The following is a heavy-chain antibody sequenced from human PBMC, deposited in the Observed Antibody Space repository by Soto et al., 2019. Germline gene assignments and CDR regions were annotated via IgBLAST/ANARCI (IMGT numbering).Heavy chain of an antibody. CDR2: IYYSGST. J-gene: IGHJ4*02. CDR3: ARDVAASSLNYFDY. V-gene: IGHV4-31*03. Sequence: SETLSLTCTVSGGSISSGGYYWSWIRQHPGKGLEWIGYIYYSGSTYYNPSLKSRVTISVDTSKNQFSLKLSSVTAADTAVYYCARDVAASSLNYFDYWGQGXLVNVSS. CDR1: GGSISSGGYY.